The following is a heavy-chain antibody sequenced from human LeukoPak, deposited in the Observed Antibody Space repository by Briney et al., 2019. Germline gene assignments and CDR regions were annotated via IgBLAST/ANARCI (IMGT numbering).Heavy chain of an antibody. J-gene: IGHJ6*02. Sequence: GGSLRLSCAASGFTFSSYGMHWVRQAPGKGLEWVAVIWYDGSNKYYADSVKGRFTISRDNSKNTLYLQMNSLRAEDTAVYYCARNVDTATSRGYYYGMDVWGQGTTVTVSS. CDR3: ARNVDTATSRGYYYGMDV. V-gene: IGHV3-33*01. CDR1: GFTFSSYG. CDR2: IWYDGSNK. D-gene: IGHD5-18*01.